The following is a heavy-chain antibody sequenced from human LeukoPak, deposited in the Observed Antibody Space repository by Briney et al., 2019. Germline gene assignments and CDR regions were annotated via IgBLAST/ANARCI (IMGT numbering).Heavy chain of an antibody. CDR1: GGSFSGYY. CDR2: INHSGST. D-gene: IGHD6-6*01. CDR3: ARGDIAAHYYFDY. Sequence: SETLSLTCAVYGGSFSGYYWSWIRQPPGKGLEWIGEINHSGSTNYNPSLKSRVTISADTSKNQFSLKLSSVTAADTAVYYCARGDIAAHYYFDYWGQGTLVTVSS. J-gene: IGHJ4*02. V-gene: IGHV4-34*01.